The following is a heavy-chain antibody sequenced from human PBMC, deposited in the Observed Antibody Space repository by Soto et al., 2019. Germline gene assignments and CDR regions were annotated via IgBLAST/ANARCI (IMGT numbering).Heavy chain of an antibody. CDR3: AKDRWFGELSGN. J-gene: IGHJ4*02. CDR1: GFTFSSYA. Sequence: EVQLLESGGGLVQPGGSLRLSCAASGFTFSSYAMSWVRQAPGKGPEWVSAISGSGGSTYYADSVKGRFTISRDNSKNKLYLQMNSLRAEDTAVYYCAKDRWFGELSGNWGQGTLVTVSS. V-gene: IGHV3-23*01. D-gene: IGHD3-10*01. CDR2: ISGSGGST.